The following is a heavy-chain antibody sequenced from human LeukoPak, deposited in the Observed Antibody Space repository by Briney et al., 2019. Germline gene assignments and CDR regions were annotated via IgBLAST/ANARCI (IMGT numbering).Heavy chain of an antibody. Sequence: AGSLRLSCAASGFTFSNFGMSWVRQAPGKGLEWVSSISGSGSTTYYADSMKGRFTISRDNSKNTLYLQMNSLRAEDAAVYYCAKEEGYIYGLLDYWGQGILVTVSS. CDR1: GFTFSNFG. CDR2: ISGSGSTT. V-gene: IGHV3-23*01. CDR3: AKEEGYIYGLLDY. J-gene: IGHJ4*02. D-gene: IGHD5-18*01.